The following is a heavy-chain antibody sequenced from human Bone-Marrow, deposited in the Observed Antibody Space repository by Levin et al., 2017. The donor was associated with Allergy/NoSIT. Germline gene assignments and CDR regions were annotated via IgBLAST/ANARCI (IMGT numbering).Heavy chain of an antibody. D-gene: IGHD3-10*01. V-gene: IGHV3-74*01. Sequence: PGGSLRLSCAASGFTFSTYWMHWVRQAPGKGLVWVSRIQSNGKTNYADSVKGRFTISRDNAKNTLYLQMNSLTGEDTAVYYCARDRFYSDSGSNFSWFDPWGQGTLVTVSS. J-gene: IGHJ5*02. CDR3: ARDRFYSDSGSNFSWFDP. CDR2: IQSNGKT. CDR1: GFTFSTYW.